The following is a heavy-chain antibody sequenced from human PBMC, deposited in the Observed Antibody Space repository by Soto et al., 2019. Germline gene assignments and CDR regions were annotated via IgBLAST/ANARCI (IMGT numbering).Heavy chain of an antibody. CDR3: ARDRSYNMDV. Sequence: EVQLVESGGGLVQPGGSLRLSCTASGFMFNTYWFHWVRQAPGKGLTWVSRINGDGSGINYADSVKGRFTISRDNAKNTLYLQRSSLRAEDSAVYYCARDRSYNMDVWGQGTTVTVSS. J-gene: IGHJ6*02. D-gene: IGHD1-1*01. V-gene: IGHV3-74*01. CDR2: INGDGSGI. CDR1: GFMFNTYW.